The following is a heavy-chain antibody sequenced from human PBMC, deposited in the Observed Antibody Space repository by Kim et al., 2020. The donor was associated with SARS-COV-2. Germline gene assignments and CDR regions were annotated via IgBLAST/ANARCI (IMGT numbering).Heavy chain of an antibody. V-gene: IGHV1-69*04. J-gene: IGHJ4*02. D-gene: IGHD2-15*01. CDR1: GGTFSSYA. Sequence: SVKVSCKASGGTFSSYAISWVRQAPGQGLEWMGRIIPILGIANYAQKFQGRVTITADNSTSTAYMELSSLRSEDTAVYYCARDRCSGGSCYSFEDYWGQGTLVTVSS. CDR2: IIPILGIA. CDR3: ARDRCSGGSCYSFEDY.